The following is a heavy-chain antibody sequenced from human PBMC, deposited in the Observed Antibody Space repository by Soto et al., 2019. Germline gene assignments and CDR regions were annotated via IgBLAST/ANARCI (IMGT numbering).Heavy chain of an antibody. CDR2: ISSSGSTI. D-gene: IGHD2-8*01. Sequence: PGGSLRLSCAASGFTFSSYEMNWVRQAPGKGLEWVSYISSSGSTIYYADSVKGRFTISRDNAKNSLYLQMNSLRAEDTAVYYCARDMEFCTNGLCYWFDYWGQGTLVTVSS. CDR1: GFTFSSYE. V-gene: IGHV3-48*03. J-gene: IGHJ4*02. CDR3: ARDMEFCTNGLCYWFDY.